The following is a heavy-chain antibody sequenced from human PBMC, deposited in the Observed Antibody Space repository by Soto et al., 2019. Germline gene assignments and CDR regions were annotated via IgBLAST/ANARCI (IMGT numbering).Heavy chain of an antibody. J-gene: IGHJ4*02. D-gene: IGHD2-21*02. V-gene: IGHV3-30-3*01. CDR1: GFTFSSYA. CDR3: ARDPEAYCGGDCYSPVDY. CDR2: ISYDGSNK. Sequence: GGSLRLSCAASGFTFSSYAMHWVRQAPGKGLEWVAVISYDGSNKYYAGSVKGRFTISRDNSKNTLYLQMNSLRAEDTAVYYCARDPEAYCGGDCYSPVDYWGQGTLVTVSS.